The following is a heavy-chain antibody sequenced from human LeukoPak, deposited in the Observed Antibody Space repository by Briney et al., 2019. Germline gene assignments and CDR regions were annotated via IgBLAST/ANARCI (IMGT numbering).Heavy chain of an antibody. Sequence: SETLSLTCTVSGGSISSYYWSWIRQPPGKGLEWIGYIYYSGSTNYNPSLKSRVTISVDTSKNRFPLKLSSVTAADTAVYYCARSPSGSYSYGMDVWGQGTTVTVSS. D-gene: IGHD1-26*01. CDR3: ARSPSGSYSYGMDV. CDR2: IYYSGST. V-gene: IGHV4-59*01. CDR1: GGSISSYY. J-gene: IGHJ6*02.